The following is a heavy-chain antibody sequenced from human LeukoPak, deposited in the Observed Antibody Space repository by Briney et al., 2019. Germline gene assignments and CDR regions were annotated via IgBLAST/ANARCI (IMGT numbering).Heavy chain of an antibody. V-gene: IGHV3-23*01. J-gene: IGHJ6*02. Sequence: PGGSLRLSCAASGFSFSSNAMSWVRQAPGKGLEWVSAISGSGGSTYYADSVKGRFTISRDNSKNTLYLQMNSLRAEDTAVYYCAKGGVDSSDYYYYGMDVWGQGTTVTVSS. D-gene: IGHD3-22*01. CDR1: GFSFSSNA. CDR3: AKGGVDSSDYYYYGMDV. CDR2: ISGSGGST.